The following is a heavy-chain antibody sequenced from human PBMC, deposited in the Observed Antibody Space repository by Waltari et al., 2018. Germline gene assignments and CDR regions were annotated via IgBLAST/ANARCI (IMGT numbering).Heavy chain of an antibody. Sequence: EVQLVESGGGLVKPGGSLRLSCAASGFIFSSYSMNWVRPAPGKGMEWVSSISSSSSYIYYADSVKGRFTISRDNAKNSLYLQMNSLRAEDTAVYYCATSSSGLVGIFDYWGQGTLVTVSS. V-gene: IGHV3-21*01. J-gene: IGHJ4*02. CDR3: ATSSSGLVGIFDY. CDR1: GFIFSSYS. D-gene: IGHD6-19*01. CDR2: ISSSSSYI.